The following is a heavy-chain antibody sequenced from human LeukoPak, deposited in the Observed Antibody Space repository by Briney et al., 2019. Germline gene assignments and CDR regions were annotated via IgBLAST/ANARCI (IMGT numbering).Heavy chain of an antibody. CDR3: AKDVVANYYYYYGMDV. CDR2: IGDTT. Sequence: PGGSLRLSCATSGFTFSTYAMSWVRQAPGKGLEWVSAIGDTTYYADSVKGRFSISRDNSKNTLFLQMNSLSVEDTAIYFCAKDVVANYYYYYGMDVWGQGTTVTVSS. CDR1: GFTFSTYA. V-gene: IGHV3-23*01. D-gene: IGHD2-15*01. J-gene: IGHJ6*02.